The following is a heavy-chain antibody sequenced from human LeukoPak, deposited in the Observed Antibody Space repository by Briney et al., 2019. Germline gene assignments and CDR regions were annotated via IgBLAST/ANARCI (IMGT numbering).Heavy chain of an antibody. CDR3: ARGRYVDYGGYFQY. CDR1: GGSFSGYY. J-gene: IGHJ1*01. D-gene: IGHD4-17*01. Sequence: SETLSLTCAVYGGSFSGYYYSWIRQPPGRGLQWIGEINHSGSTNSNSSLKSRVTISVDTSKNQFSLKVSSVTAADTAVYYCARGRYVDYGGYFQYWGQGTLVTVSS. V-gene: IGHV4-34*01. CDR2: INHSGST.